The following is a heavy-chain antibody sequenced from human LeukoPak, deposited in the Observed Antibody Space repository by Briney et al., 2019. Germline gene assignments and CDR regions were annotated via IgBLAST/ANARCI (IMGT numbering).Heavy chain of an antibody. D-gene: IGHD3-10*01. CDR2: INSDGSST. CDR3: ATQESGFDY. Sequence: GAPRLSCAAPGFTFRSDWMDWGRPTPGEGVGWVSRINSDGSSTSYADSVKGRFTISRDNAKNTLYLQMNSLRAEDTAVYYCATQESGFDYWGQGTLVTVSS. CDR1: GFTFRSDW. J-gene: IGHJ4*02. V-gene: IGHV3-74*01.